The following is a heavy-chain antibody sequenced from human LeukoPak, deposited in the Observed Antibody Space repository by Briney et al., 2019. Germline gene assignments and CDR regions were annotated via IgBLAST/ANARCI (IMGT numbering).Heavy chain of an antibody. D-gene: IGHD7-27*01. J-gene: IGHJ3*02. CDR3: ARDRLGAGSFDI. V-gene: IGHV3-48*02. CDR1: GFTFSDYA. Sequence: GGSLRLSCAASGFTFSDYAMSWVRQAPGKGLEWISYIHSSSSSIYYADSVKGRFTISRDNAKNSLYLQMNSLRDEDTAVYFCARDRLGAGSFDIWGQGTMVTVSS. CDR2: IHSSSSSI.